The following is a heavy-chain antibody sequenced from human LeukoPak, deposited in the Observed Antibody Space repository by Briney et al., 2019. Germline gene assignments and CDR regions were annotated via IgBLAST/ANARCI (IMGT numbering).Heavy chain of an antibody. V-gene: IGHV4-39*07. CDR1: GGSISSSSYY. CDR2: IYYSGST. J-gene: IGHJ4*02. D-gene: IGHD6-13*01. CDR3: ARVIAAAGLMD. Sequence: ASETLSLTCTVSGGSISSSSYYWGWIRQPSGKGLEWIGSIYYSGSTYYNPSLKSRVTISVDTSKNQFSLKLSSVTAADTAVYYCARVIAAAGLMDWGQGTLVTVSS.